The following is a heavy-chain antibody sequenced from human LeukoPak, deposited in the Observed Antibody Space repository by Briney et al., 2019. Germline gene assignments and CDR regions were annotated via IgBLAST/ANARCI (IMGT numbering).Heavy chain of an antibody. Sequence: PGGSLRLSCAASGFTFSSYGMHWVRQAPGKGLEWVAVISYDGSNKYYADSVKGRFTISRDNSKNTLYLQMNSLRAEDTAVYYCAKAQYSSSSWFDPWGQGTLVTVSS. J-gene: IGHJ5*02. D-gene: IGHD6-6*01. CDR2: ISYDGSNK. V-gene: IGHV3-30*18. CDR1: GFTFSSYG. CDR3: AKAQYSSSSWFDP.